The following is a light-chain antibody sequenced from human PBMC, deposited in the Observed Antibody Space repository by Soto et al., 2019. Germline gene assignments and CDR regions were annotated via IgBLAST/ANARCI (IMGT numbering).Light chain of an antibody. J-gene: IGKJ5*01. CDR1: QSVSNY. V-gene: IGKV3-20*01. CDR3: QQYGSLAPIT. Sequence: EIVLSLSPGTLSLTPGERATLSCRASQSVSNYLAWYQQKPGQAPRLLIYDASNRATGIPARFSGSGSGTDFTLTISRLEPEDFALYYCQQYGSLAPITSGHGRRLEI. CDR2: DAS.